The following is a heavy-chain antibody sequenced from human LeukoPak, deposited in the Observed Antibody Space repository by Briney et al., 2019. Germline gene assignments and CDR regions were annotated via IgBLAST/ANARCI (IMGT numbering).Heavy chain of an antibody. D-gene: IGHD5-18*01. CDR3: ARSDPQYSYGYNY. Sequence: SVKVSCKASGGTFISYAISWVRQAPGQGLEWMGGIIPIFGTANYAQKFQGRVTITADESTSTAYMELSSLRSEDTAVYYCARSDPQYSYGYNYWGQGTLVTVSS. J-gene: IGHJ4*02. CDR2: IIPIFGTA. V-gene: IGHV1-69*13. CDR1: GGTFISYA.